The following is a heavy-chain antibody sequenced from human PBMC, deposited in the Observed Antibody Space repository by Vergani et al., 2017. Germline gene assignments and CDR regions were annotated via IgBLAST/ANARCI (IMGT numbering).Heavy chain of an antibody. CDR1: GFTFSSYS. CDR2: IRYDGSNK. V-gene: IGHV3-30*02. CDR3: AKDLRRDGYNLGDY. Sequence: VQLVESGGGLVQPGGSLRLSCAASGFTFSSYSMNWVRQAPGKGLEWVAFIRYDGSNKYYADSVKGRFTISRDNSKNTLYLQMNSLRPEDTAVYYCAKDLRRDGYNLGDYWGQGTLVTVSS. D-gene: IGHD5-24*01. J-gene: IGHJ4*02.